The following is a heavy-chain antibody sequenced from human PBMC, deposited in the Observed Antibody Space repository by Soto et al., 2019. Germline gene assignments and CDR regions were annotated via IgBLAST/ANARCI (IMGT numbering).Heavy chain of an antibody. J-gene: IGHJ4*02. D-gene: IGHD6-19*01. CDR2: ISYDGSNK. CDR3: AKDPGGWSNYFDY. CDR1: GFTFSSYG. Sequence: QVQLVESGGGVVQPGRSLRLSCAASGFTFSSYGMHWVRQAPGKGLEWVAVISYDGSNKYYADSVKGRFTISRDNSKNTLYLQMNSLRAEDTAVYYCAKDPGGWSNYFDYWGQGTLVTVSS. V-gene: IGHV3-30*18.